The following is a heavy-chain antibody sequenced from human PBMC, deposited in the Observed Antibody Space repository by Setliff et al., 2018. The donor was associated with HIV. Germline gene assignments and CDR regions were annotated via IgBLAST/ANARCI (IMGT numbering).Heavy chain of an antibody. V-gene: IGHV4-38-2*01. J-gene: IGHJ4*02. D-gene: IGHD5-18*01. CDR3: ARTLRAAAMGYFDY. CDR2: IHHSGST. Sequence: ETLSLTCAVSGYSISSGYYWGWIRQPPGKGLEWIGSIHHSGSTYNNPSLKSRVTISVDTSKNQFSLKLTSVTAADTVVYYCARTLRAAAMGYFDYWGQGTLVTVSS. CDR1: GYSISSGYY.